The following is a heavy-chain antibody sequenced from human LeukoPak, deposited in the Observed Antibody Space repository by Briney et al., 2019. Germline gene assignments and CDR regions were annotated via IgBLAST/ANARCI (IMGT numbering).Heavy chain of an antibody. Sequence: PGGSLRLSCAASGFTFSSYAMNWVRQAPVKGLEWVSGISGSGRDTYYADSVKGRFTISRDNSKNTLYLQMNSLRADDTTVYYGATNYYDSSGYFPDFDYWGQGALVSVSS. J-gene: IGHJ4*02. V-gene: IGHV3-23*01. CDR3: ATNYYDSSGYFPDFDY. CDR2: ISGSGRDT. D-gene: IGHD3-22*01. CDR1: GFTFSSYA.